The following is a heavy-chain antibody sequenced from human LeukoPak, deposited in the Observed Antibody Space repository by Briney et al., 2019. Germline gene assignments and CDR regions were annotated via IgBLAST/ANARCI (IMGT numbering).Heavy chain of an antibody. J-gene: IGHJ3*02. Sequence: PGGSLRLSCAASGFTFDDYAMHWVRQAPGKGLEWVSGISWNSGSIGYADSVKGRFTISRDNAKNSLYLQMNSLRAEDMALCYCAKAAGTGLGAFDIWGQGTMVTVSS. V-gene: IGHV3-9*03. CDR3: AKAAGTGLGAFDI. D-gene: IGHD6-13*01. CDR2: ISWNSGSI. CDR1: GFTFDDYA.